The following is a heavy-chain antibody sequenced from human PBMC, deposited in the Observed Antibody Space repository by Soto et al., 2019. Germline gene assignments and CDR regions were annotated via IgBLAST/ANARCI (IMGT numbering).Heavy chain of an antibody. CDR2: IKHDGSEK. J-gene: IGHJ4*02. V-gene: IGHV3-7*01. Sequence: GGSLRLSCAASGFTFSNYWMTWVRQAPGKGLEWVANIKHDGSEKYYVDSVKGRFTISRDNAKNSLYLQMSSLRAEDTAVYYCARHLFDYWGQGTLVTVSS. CDR3: ARHLFDY. CDR1: GFTFSNYW.